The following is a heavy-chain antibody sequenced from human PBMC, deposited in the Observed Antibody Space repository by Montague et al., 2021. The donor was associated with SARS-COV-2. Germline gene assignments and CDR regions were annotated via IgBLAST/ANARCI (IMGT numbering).Heavy chain of an antibody. CDR2: IYYSGTT. V-gene: IGHV4-39*02. CDR1: SGSIISSGYY. Sequence: SETLSLTCSVSSGSIISSGYYWGWIRQPPGKELEWIGNIYYSGTTYYNPSLQSRGTISVDTSKNHSSLRLSSVTAADTAVYFCARGMIRGVTTPFDYWGQGSQVTVSP. D-gene: IGHD3-10*01. J-gene: IGHJ4*02. CDR3: ARGMIRGVTTPFDY.